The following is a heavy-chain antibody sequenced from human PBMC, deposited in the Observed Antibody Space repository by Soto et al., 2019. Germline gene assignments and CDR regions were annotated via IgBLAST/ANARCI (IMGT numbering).Heavy chain of an antibody. V-gene: IGHV1-18*04. D-gene: IGHD3-3*01. CDR2: ISAYNGNT. CDR3: ARRPSCHYDFWGGYCPTPYCRGV. Sequence: ASVKVSCKASGYNITSYGISWVRQAPGQGLEWMGWISAYNGNTNYAQKLQGRVTMTTDTSTSTAYMELRSLRSYDSAVYYCARRPSCHYDFWGGYCPTPYCRGVWGQRTTGAASS. J-gene: IGHJ6*02. CDR1: GYNITSYG.